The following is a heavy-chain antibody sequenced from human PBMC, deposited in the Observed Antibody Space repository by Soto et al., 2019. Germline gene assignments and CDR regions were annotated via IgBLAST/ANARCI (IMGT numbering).Heavy chain of an antibody. J-gene: IGHJ4*02. Sequence: ASVNVSCKASGDTFSSYSITWVRQAPGQGLEWMGWINPISGGTNYPQKFQGRVTMTRDTSITTVYMSLTGLKSDDTAVYYCARDLAKGGGSAGFDYWGQGTLVTVSS. CDR1: GDTFSSYS. V-gene: IGHV1-2*02. D-gene: IGHD2-15*01. CDR3: ARDLAKGGGSAGFDY. CDR2: INPISGGT.